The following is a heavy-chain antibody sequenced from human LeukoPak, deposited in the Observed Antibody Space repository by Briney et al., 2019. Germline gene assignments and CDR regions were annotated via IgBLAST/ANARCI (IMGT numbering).Heavy chain of an antibody. Sequence: GSLRLSCAASGFTFSSYAMSWVRQAPGKGLEWVSAISGSGGSTYYADSVKGRFTISRDNSKNTLYLQMNSLRAEDTAVYYCAKRDVAYCSSTGCYPQFDYWGQGTLVTVSS. CDR1: GFTFSSYA. J-gene: IGHJ4*02. CDR2: ISGSGGST. V-gene: IGHV3-23*01. CDR3: AKRDVAYCSSTGCYPQFDY. D-gene: IGHD2-2*01.